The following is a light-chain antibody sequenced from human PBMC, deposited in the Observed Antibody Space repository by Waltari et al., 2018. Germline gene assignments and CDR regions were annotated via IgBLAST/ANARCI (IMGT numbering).Light chain of an antibody. CDR3: QVWDSGSGHPHVV. V-gene: IGLV3-21*02. CDR1: PLSVHI. Sequence: SSFLPHPPSVSVAPGHTAILPFLFSPLSVHIMHCSTQKSGQAPVLVVHDDSDRPSGIPERLSGSNSGNTATLTISRVEAGDEADFYCQVWDSGSGHPHVVFGGGTRLTVL. CDR2: DDS. J-gene: IGLJ2*01.